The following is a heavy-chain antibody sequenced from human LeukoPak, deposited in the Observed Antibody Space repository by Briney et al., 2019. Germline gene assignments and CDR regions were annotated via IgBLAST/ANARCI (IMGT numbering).Heavy chain of an antibody. Sequence: SETLSLTCTVSGGSISSSSYYWGWIRQPPGKGLEWIGSIYYSGSTYYNPSLKSRVTISVDTSKNQFSLKLSSVTAADTAVYYCARLERVWVSYRSVHFDYWGQGTLVTVSS. CDR2: IYYSGST. CDR3: ARLERVWVSYRSVHFDY. D-gene: IGHD3-16*02. V-gene: IGHV4-39*01. CDR1: GGSISSSSYY. J-gene: IGHJ4*02.